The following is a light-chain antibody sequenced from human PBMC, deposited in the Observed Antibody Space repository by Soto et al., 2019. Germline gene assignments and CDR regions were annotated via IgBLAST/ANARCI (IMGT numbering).Light chain of an antibody. CDR2: GAS. J-gene: IGKJ4*01. V-gene: IGKV3-11*01. Sequence: EIVLTQSPAALSLSPGERATLSCRASQSISSYLAWYQQRPGQAPRLLIYGASNRATGIPAKFSGSGSGTDFTLTISSLEPADLAIYYCQQRTNWPPGVTFGGGTKVDIK. CDR3: QQRTNWPPGVT. CDR1: QSISSY.